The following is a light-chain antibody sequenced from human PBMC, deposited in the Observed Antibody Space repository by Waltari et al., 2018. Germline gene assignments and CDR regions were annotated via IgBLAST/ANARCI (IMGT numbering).Light chain of an antibody. V-gene: IGKV4-1*01. J-gene: IGKJ4*01. CDR2: GAS. CDR1: QDILYGSNNDNY. CDR3: QQYFSFPPT. Sequence: DIVLTQSPDSLAVSLGDRATITCKSSQDILYGSNNDNYFPWYQQKPGQPPRVLIYGASTRESGVPDRFSGSGAGTECTLTISSLQAEDVAVYYCQQYFSFPPTFGGGTKVEIK.